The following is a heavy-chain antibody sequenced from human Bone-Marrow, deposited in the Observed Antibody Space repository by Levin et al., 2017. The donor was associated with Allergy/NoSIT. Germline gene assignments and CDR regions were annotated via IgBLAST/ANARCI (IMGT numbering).Heavy chain of an antibody. Sequence: GGSLRLSCAASGFTFDDYTMHWVRQAPGKGLEWVSLISWDGGSTYYADSVKGRFTISRDNSKNSLYLQMNSLRTEDTALYYCAKDIGQWLVPEYFRHWGQGTLVTVSS. V-gene: IGHV3-43*01. D-gene: IGHD6-19*01. CDR1: GFTFDDYT. J-gene: IGHJ1*01. CDR2: ISWDGGST. CDR3: AKDIGQWLVPEYFRH.